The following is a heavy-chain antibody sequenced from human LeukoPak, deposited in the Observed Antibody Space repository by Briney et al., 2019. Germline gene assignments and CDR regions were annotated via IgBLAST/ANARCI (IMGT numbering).Heavy chain of an antibody. J-gene: IGHJ5*02. V-gene: IGHV1-8*01. CDR3: ANPGGDKVAGGTDYFDP. D-gene: IGHD6-13*01. CDR2: MNPNSGNT. CDR1: GYTFTSYD. Sequence: ASVKVSCKASGYTFTSYDINWVRQATGQGLEWMGWMNPNSGNTGYAQKFQGRVTMTRNTSISTAYMELSSLRSEDTAVYYCANPGGDKVAGGTDYFDPWGQGTLVTVSS.